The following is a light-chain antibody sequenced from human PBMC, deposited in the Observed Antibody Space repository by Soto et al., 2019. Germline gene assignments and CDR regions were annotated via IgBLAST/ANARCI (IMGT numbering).Light chain of an antibody. CDR1: ETISTF. Sequence: DIQMTQSPSSLSVSVGDRVTMTCRASETISTFLNWYQVKPGKATNLIIYAASTLQAGVPSRFSESGSGTDFTLTINSLQPEDFASYYCQQSYDISPITFGQGTRLEIK. CDR3: QQSYDISPIT. J-gene: IGKJ5*01. V-gene: IGKV1-39*01. CDR2: AAS.